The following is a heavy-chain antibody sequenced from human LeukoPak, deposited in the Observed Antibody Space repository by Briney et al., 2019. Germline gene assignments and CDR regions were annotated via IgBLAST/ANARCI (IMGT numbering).Heavy chain of an antibody. CDR1: EYTLTSYY. J-gene: IGHJ3*02. CDR3: ATGEYAFDI. V-gene: IGHV1-46*01. Sequence: ASVKVSCKASEYTLTSYYLHWVRQAPGQGLEWMGIINPSGGSTSYAQKFQGRVTMTSDTSTSTVYMELTSLRSEDTAVYYCATGEYAFDIWGQGTMVTVSS. CDR2: INPSGGST.